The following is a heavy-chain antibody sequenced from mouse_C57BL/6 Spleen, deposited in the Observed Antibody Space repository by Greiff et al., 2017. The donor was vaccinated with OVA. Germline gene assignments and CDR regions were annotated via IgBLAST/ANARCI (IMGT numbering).Heavy chain of an antibody. V-gene: IGHV1-76*01. Sequence: QVQLQQSGAELVRPGASVKLSCKASGYTFTDYYINWVKQRPGQGLEWIARIYPGSGNTYYNEKFKGKATLTAEKSSSTAYMQLSSLTSKDSAVYFCARGDSSGFFAYWGQGTLVTVSA. CDR1: GYTFTDYY. D-gene: IGHD3-2*02. CDR2: IYPGSGNT. CDR3: ARGDSSGFFAY. J-gene: IGHJ3*01.